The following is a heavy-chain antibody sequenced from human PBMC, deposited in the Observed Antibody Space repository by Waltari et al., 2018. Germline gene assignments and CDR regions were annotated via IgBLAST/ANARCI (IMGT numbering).Heavy chain of an antibody. J-gene: IGHJ6*03. V-gene: IGHV4-39*07. CDR2: IYYRGST. CDR1: GCSISSRSYY. CDR3: ARKRGYSYGWDYYYYYMDV. D-gene: IGHD5-18*01. Sequence: QLQLQESGPGLVKPSETLSLTCTVSGCSISSRSYYWGWIRQPPVTGLEWIGIIYYRGSTYYNPSLKSRVTISVDTSKNQFSLKLSSVTAEDTAVYYCARKRGYSYGWDYYYYYMDVWGKGTTVTVSS.